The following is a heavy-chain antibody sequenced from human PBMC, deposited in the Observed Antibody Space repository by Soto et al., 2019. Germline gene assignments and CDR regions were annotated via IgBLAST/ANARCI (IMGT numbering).Heavy chain of an antibody. J-gene: IGHJ3*01. D-gene: IGHD1-1*01. V-gene: IGHV3-33*03. CDR3: GRNSELEITNGFEV. CDR1: GFSFSNYG. Sequence: QVHLVESGGVVVQPGTSLRLSCAASGFSFSNYGMHWVRQAPGKGLEWVAVTWYDGSTTYYADSVMGRFTVSRDNPKNQLYLQMDSLTDEDTAFYVCGRNSELEITNGFEVWGQVTTVIGSS. CDR2: TWYDGSTT.